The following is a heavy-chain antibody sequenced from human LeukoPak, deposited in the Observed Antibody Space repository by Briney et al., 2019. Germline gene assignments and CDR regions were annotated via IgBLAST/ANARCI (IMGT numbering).Heavy chain of an antibody. CDR1: GFTFSSYS. D-gene: IGHD6-19*01. J-gene: IGHJ3*02. Sequence: GGSLRLSCAASGFTFSSYSMNWVRQAPGRGLEWVSSISTSSSYIYYADSVKGRFTISRDNAKNSLYLQMNSLRAEDTAVYYCVRGHVAVAAHDDAFDIWGQGTMVTVSS. CDR2: ISTSSSYI. CDR3: VRGHVAVAAHDDAFDI. V-gene: IGHV3-21*01.